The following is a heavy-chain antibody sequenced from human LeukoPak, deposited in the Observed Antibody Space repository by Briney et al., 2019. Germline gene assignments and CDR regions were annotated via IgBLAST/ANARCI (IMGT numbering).Heavy chain of an antibody. CDR2: IIPILGIA. J-gene: IGHJ3*02. Sequence: GSSVKVSCKASGGTFRSYAISWVRQAPGQGLEWMGRIIPILGIANYAQKFQGRVTITADKSTSTAYMELSSLRSEDTAVYYCARANARDAFDIWGQGTMVTVSS. V-gene: IGHV1-69*04. CDR1: GGTFRSYA. CDR3: ARANARDAFDI.